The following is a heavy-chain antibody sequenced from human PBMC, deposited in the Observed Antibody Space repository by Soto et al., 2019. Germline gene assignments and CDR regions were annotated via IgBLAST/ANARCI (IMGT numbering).Heavy chain of an antibody. Sequence: PGESLKISCKGSGYSFTSYWIGWVRQMPGKGLEWMGIIYPGDSDTRYSPSFQGQVTISADKSISTAYLQWSSLKASDTAMHYCARLYSSGWYISYALDIWGQGTMVTVSS. CDR2: IYPGDSDT. D-gene: IGHD6-19*01. CDR3: ARLYSSGWYISYALDI. J-gene: IGHJ3*02. CDR1: GYSFTSYW. V-gene: IGHV5-51*01.